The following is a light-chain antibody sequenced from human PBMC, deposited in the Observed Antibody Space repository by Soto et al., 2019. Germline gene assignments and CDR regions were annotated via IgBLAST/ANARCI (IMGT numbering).Light chain of an antibody. V-gene: IGLV1-44*01. J-gene: IGLJ3*02. CDR1: DSNIGTYS. Sequence: QPVLTQPLSSSVTPGQRVTISCSGSDSNIGTYSVNWYQQLPGTAPKLLLYTNDQRPSGVPDRFSGSKSGNSASLAISGLQSEDEADYFCAVWDDSLYGVLFGGGTKVTVL. CDR3: AVWDDSLYGVL. CDR2: TND.